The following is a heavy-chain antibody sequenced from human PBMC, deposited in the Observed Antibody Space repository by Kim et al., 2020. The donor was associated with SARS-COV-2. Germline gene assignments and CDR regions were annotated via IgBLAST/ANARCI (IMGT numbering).Heavy chain of an antibody. CDR3: TAARNSWYFDL. CDR2: ISGSGGDT. D-gene: IGHD6-13*01. J-gene: IGHJ2*01. Sequence: GGSLRLSCAASGFTFSTYAMSWVRQAPGKGLEWVSGISGSGGDTHYADSVKGRFIISRDNTKNTLYLRMDSLRAEDPAVYYCTAARNSWYFDLWGRGTLVTVSS. V-gene: IGHV3-23*01. CDR1: GFTFSTYA.